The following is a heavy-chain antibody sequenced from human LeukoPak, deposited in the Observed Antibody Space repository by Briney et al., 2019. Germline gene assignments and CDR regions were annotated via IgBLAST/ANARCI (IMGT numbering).Heavy chain of an antibody. CDR1: GGSISSGTYY. D-gene: IGHD4-11*01. CDR3: ARFTVTDRYLDY. V-gene: IGHV4-30-2*01. Sequence: SETLSLTCTVSGGSISSGTYYWTWIRQPPGKGLEWIGYIYHSGSAYYNPSLKSRVTISVDRSKNQFSLKLSSVTAADTAVYYCARFTVTDRYLDYWGQGTLVTVSS. J-gene: IGHJ4*02. CDR2: IYHSGSA.